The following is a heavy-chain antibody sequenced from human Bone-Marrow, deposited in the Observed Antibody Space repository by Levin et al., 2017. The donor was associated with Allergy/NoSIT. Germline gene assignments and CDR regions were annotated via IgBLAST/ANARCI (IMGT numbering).Heavy chain of an antibody. V-gene: IGHV5-51*04. J-gene: IGHJ4*02. CDR3: LGLSERGNSDGLGTFDF. D-gene: IGHD5-18*01. Sequence: GGSLRLSCQVSGYSFTSYWIGWVRQMPGKGLEWMGVIYPGDSDTKYHPSFQGHVTISADRPINTAYPQWSGLKASETARDYCLGLSERGNSDGLGTFDFWGQGTLVTVSS. CDR1: GYSFTSYW. CDR2: IYPGDSDT.